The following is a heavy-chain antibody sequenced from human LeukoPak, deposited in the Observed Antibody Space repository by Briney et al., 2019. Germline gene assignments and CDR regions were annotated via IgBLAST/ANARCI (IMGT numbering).Heavy chain of an antibody. D-gene: IGHD1-20*01. Sequence: GGSLRLSCAASGFTFSSYAMSWVRQAPGKGLEWVSAISGSGGSTYYADSVKGRFTISRDNSKNTLYLQMNSLRAEDTAVYYCALRLRITGVARGSFDTWGHGTMVTVSS. CDR1: GFTFSSYA. J-gene: IGHJ3*02. CDR3: ALRLRITGVARGSFDT. CDR2: ISGSGGST. V-gene: IGHV3-23*01.